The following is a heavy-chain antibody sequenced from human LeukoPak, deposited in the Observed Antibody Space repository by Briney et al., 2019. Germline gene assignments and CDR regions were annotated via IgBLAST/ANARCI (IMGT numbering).Heavy chain of an antibody. CDR2: IKQDGSEK. D-gene: IGHD3-16*01. J-gene: IGHJ3*01. V-gene: IGHV3-7*03. CDR3: AGGGGTKDHVVFDF. CDR1: GFTFSSYA. Sequence: PGRSPRLSCAASGFTFSSYAMHWVRQAPGKGLEWVANIKQDGSEKYYVDSVKGRFTISRDNAKNSLYLQMNSLRAEDTAVYYCAGGGGTKDHVVFDFGGKGKRVPFFS.